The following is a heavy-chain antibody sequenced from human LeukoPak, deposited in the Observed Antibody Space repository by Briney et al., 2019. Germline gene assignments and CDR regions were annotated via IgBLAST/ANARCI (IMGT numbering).Heavy chain of an antibody. D-gene: IGHD4-11*01. Sequence: PGGSLRLSCAASGFTFSRAWMAWVRQAPGKGLEWVANIKEDGSQKNYVDSVKGRFNISRENARDSMYLQMNSLRVEDTAVYYCTRDRAYSTFDYWGQGSLVTVSS. CDR3: TRDRAYSTFDY. CDR1: GFTFSRAW. V-gene: IGHV3-7*01. CDR2: IKEDGSQK. J-gene: IGHJ4*02.